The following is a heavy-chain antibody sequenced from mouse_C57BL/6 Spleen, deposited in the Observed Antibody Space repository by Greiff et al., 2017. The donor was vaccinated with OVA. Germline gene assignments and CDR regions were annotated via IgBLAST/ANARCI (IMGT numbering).Heavy chain of an antibody. CDR3: ASSSPHYYAMDY. CDR2: ISGGGGNT. V-gene: IGHV5-9*01. Sequence: EVQLVESGGGLVKPGGSLKLSCAASGFTFSSYTMSWVRQTPEKRLEWVATISGGGGNTYYPDSVKGRFTISRDNAKNTLYLQMSSLRSEDTALYYCASSSPHYYAMDYWGQGTSVTVSS. J-gene: IGHJ4*01. CDR1: GFTFSSYT.